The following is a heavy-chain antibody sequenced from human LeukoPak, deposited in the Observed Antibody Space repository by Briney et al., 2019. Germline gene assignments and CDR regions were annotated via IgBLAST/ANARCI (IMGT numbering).Heavy chain of an antibody. V-gene: IGHV1-18*01. D-gene: IGHD6-6*01. CDR3: ARDRRQYSSFGDYFDY. Sequence: ASVKVSCKASGYTFTSYGISWVRQAPGQGLEWMGWISAYNGNTNYAQKLQGRVTMTTDTSTSTAYMELRSLRSDDTAVYYCARDRRQYSSFGDYFDYWGQGTLVTVSS. CDR1: GYTFTSYG. CDR2: ISAYNGNT. J-gene: IGHJ4*02.